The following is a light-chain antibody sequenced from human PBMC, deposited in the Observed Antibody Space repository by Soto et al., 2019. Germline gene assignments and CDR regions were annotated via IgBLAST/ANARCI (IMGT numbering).Light chain of an antibody. CDR2: EVT. CDR1: NSDVGGYNY. J-gene: IGLJ1*01. CDR3: SSYGGSDNFYV. V-gene: IGLV2-8*01. Sequence: QSALTQPPSASGSPGQSVTISCTGSNSDVGGYNYVSWLQQYPGKAPKLIIYEVTKRPSGVPDRFSGSKSGNTASLTVSGLQAEDEADYYCSSYGGSDNFYVFGSGTKVTVL.